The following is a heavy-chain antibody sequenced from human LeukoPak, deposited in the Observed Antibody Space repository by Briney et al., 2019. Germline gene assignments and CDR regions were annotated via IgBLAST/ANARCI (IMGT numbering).Heavy chain of an antibody. CDR2: ISAYNGNT. D-gene: IGHD3-9*01. V-gene: IGHV1-18*01. CDR1: GYTFTNYG. J-gene: IGHJ3*02. Sequence: ASVKVSCKASGYTFTNYGISWVRQAPGQGLEWMGWISAYNGNTNYAQKLQGRVTMITDTSTSTAYMELRSLRSDDTAVYYCARAILTGYYPYDAFDIWGQGTMVTVSS. CDR3: ARAILTGYYPYDAFDI.